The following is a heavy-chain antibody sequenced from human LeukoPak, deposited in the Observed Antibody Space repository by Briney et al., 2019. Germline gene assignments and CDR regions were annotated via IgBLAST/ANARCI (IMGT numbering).Heavy chain of an antibody. CDR2: IRSKAYGGTT. D-gene: IGHD2-15*01. J-gene: IGHJ4*02. V-gene: IGHV3-49*03. Sequence: GGSLRLSCTASGFTFGDYAMSWFRQAPGKGLEWVGFIRSKAYGGTTEYAASVKGRFTISRDDSKSIAYLQMNSLRAEDTAVYYCARDRGGGYCSSGTCYSVSDYWGQGTLVSVSA. CDR1: GFTFGDYA. CDR3: ARDRGGGYCSSGTCYSVSDY.